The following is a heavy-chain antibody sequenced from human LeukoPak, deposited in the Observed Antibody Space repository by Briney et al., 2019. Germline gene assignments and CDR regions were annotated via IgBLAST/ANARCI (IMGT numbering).Heavy chain of an antibody. CDR3: AKGSSGWYYIDY. J-gene: IGHJ4*02. D-gene: IGHD6-19*01. CDR1: GFTFSSYA. Sequence: GGSLRLSCAASGFTFSSYAMSWVRQAPGKGLEWVAVISYDGSNKYYADSVKGRSTISRDNSKNTLYLQMNSLRAEDTAVYYCAKGSSGWYYIDYWGQGTLVTVSS. CDR2: ISYDGSNK. V-gene: IGHV3-30*18.